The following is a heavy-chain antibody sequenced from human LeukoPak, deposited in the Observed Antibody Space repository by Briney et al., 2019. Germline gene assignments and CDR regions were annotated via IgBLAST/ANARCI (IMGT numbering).Heavy chain of an antibody. Sequence: GGSLRLSCAASGFTFRSYAMHWVRQAPGKDLEWVSGISWNSGSIGYADSVKGRFTISRDNAKNSLYLQMNSLRAEDTALYYCANPTLDIWGQGTMVTVSS. V-gene: IGHV3-9*01. CDR3: ANPTLDI. CDR2: ISWNSGSI. J-gene: IGHJ3*02. CDR1: GFTFRSYA.